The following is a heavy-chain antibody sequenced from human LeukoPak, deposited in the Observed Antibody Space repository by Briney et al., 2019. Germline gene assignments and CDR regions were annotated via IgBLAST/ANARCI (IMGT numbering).Heavy chain of an antibody. CDR1: GGSISSYY. CDR3: AREAVAGNYYMDV. V-gene: IGHV4-4*07. D-gene: IGHD6-19*01. CDR2: IYTSGST. J-gene: IGHJ6*03. Sequence: PSETLSLTCTVSGGSISSYYWSWIRQPAGKGLEWIGRIYTSGSTNYNPSLKSRVTMSVDTSKNQFSLKLSTVTAADTAVYYCAREAVAGNYYMDVWGKGTTVTVSS.